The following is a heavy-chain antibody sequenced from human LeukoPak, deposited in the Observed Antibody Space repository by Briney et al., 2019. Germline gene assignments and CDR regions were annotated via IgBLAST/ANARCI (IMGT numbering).Heavy chain of an antibody. CDR1: GYTFTGYY. V-gene: IGHV1-2*02. Sequence: ASVKVSCKASGYTFTGYYMHWVRQAPGQGLEWMGWINPNSGGTNYAQKFQGRVTMTRDTSISTAYMELSRLRSDDTAVYYCARDYGSNYQQHPYGMDVWGQGTTVTVSS. CDR3: ARDYGSNYQQHPYGMDV. J-gene: IGHJ6*02. CDR2: INPNSGGT. D-gene: IGHD4-11*01.